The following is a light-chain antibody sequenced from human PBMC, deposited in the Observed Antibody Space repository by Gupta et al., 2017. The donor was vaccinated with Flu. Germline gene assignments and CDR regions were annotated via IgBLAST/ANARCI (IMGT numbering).Light chain of an antibody. CDR1: GSDVGTYNR. CDR3: ISYTSSYTFV. J-gene: IGLJ1*01. CDR2: EVN. V-gene: IGLV2-18*02. Sequence: QSALTQPPSVSGSPGQSVTISCTGTGSDVGTYNRVSWYRQPPGTAPKLIIYEVNNRPSGVPDRFSGSKSGNTAFLTISGLQGEDDAYYYCISYTSSYTFVFGTGTKVTVL.